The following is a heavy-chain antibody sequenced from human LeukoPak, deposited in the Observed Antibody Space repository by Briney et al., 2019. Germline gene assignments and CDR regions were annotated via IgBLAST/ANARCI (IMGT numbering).Heavy chain of an antibody. Sequence: GASVKVSCKASGYTFTGYYMHWVRQAPGQGLEWMGRINPNSGGTNYAQKFQGRVTMTRDTSISTAYMELSRLRSDDTAAYYCARESYGLSLNYWGQGTLVTVSS. J-gene: IGHJ4*02. D-gene: IGHD5-18*01. CDR2: INPNSGGT. V-gene: IGHV1-2*06. CDR3: ARESYGLSLNY. CDR1: GYTFTGYY.